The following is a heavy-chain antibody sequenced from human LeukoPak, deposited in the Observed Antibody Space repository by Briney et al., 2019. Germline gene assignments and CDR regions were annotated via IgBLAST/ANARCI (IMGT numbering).Heavy chain of an antibody. CDR3: ASSLVGAIDY. CDR1: GGSFSGYY. J-gene: IGHJ4*02. D-gene: IGHD1-26*01. V-gene: IGHV4-34*01. CDR2: INHSGST. Sequence: SETLSLTCAVYGGSFSGYYWSWIRQPPGKGLEWIGEINHSGSTNYNPSLKSRVTISVDTSKNQFSLKLSSVTAADTAAYYCASSLVGAIDYWGQGTLVTISS.